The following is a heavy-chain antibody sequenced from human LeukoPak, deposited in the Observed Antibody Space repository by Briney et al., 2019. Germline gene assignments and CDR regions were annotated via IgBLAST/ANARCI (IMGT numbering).Heavy chain of an antibody. CDR1: GYTFTSYD. J-gene: IGHJ5*02. V-gene: IGHV1-8*01. CDR3: ARSRYYDFWSGLDP. Sequence: ASVTVSCKASGYTFTSYDINWVRQATGQGLEWMGWMNPNSGNTGYAQKFQGRVTMTRNTSISTAYMELSSLRSEDTAVYYCARSRYYDFWSGLDPWGQGTLVTVSS. CDR2: MNPNSGNT. D-gene: IGHD3-3*01.